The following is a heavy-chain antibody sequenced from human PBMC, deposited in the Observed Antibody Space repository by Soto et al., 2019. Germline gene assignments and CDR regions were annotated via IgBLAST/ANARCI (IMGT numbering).Heavy chain of an antibody. J-gene: IGHJ4*02. Sequence: VQLVESGGGVVQPGRSLRLSCAASGFTFSSYAMHWVRQAPGKGLEWVAVISYDGSNKYNADSVKGRFTISRDNSKNTLYLQMNSLRAEDTAVYYCARGSIWYSGSPFDYWGQGTLVTVSS. D-gene: IGHD1-26*01. CDR2: ISYDGSNK. CDR1: GFTFSSYA. CDR3: ARGSIWYSGSPFDY. V-gene: IGHV3-30-3*01.